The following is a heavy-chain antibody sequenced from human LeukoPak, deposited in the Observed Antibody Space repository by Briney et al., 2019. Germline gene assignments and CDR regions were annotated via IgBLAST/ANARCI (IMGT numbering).Heavy chain of an antibody. J-gene: IGHJ4*02. CDR2: INPNSGGT. CDR3: ARTTTYYYDSSGYPFDY. D-gene: IGHD3-22*01. Sequence: ASVKVSCKASGYTFTGYYMHWVRQAPGQGLEWMGWINPNSGGTNYAQKFQGRVTMTRDTSISTAYMELSRLRSDDTAVYYCARTTTYYYDSSGYPFDYWGQGTLVTVSS. CDR1: GYTFTGYY. V-gene: IGHV1-2*02.